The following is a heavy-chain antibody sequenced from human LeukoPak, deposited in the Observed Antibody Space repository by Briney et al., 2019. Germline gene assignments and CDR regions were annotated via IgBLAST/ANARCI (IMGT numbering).Heavy chain of an antibody. J-gene: IGHJ4*02. D-gene: IGHD6-19*01. V-gene: IGHV3-74*01. CDR1: GFTFSKYW. CDR2: INTDGTVT. CDR3: ATKQWLAPPPDS. Sequence: GGSLRLSCATSGFTFSKYWMLWVRQAPGKGLESVSRINTDGTVTTYADSVKGRFTVSRDNADNTMFLQMNSVRDEDTAVYYCATKQWLAPPPDSWGQGTPVTVSS.